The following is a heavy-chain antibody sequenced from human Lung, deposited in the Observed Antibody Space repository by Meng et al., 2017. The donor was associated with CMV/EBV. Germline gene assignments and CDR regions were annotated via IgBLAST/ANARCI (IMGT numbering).Heavy chain of an antibody. CDR2: VNHSGGA. Sequence: SETLSLXCAVSGGSFSGFHWSWIRQPPGKGLEWIGEVNHSGGASYSPSLKNRVTISVDPSKNQFSLRLMSVTAADTAVYYCARLNNRITVFGVPITEGYFKHWGHGTLVTVSS. D-gene: IGHD3-3*01. J-gene: IGHJ1*01. V-gene: IGHV4-34*01. CDR3: ARLNNRITVFGVPITEGYFKH. CDR1: GGSFSGFH.